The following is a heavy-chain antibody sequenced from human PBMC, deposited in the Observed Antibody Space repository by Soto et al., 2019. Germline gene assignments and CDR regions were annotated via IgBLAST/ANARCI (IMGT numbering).Heavy chain of an antibody. J-gene: IGHJ4*02. CDR1: GGTFSSYA. CDR3: ARDPYSSGQGDY. Sequence: SVKVSCKASGGTFSSYAISWVRQAPGQGLEWMGGIIPIFGTANYAQKFQGRVTITADESTSTAYMELSSLRSEDTAVYYCARDPYSSGQGDYWGQGTLVTVSS. V-gene: IGHV1-69*13. D-gene: IGHD6-19*01. CDR2: IIPIFGTA.